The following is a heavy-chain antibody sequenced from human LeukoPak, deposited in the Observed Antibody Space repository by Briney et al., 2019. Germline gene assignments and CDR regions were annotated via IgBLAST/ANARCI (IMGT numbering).Heavy chain of an antibody. CDR1: GYTFSSNA. Sequence: ASVKVSCKASGYTFSSNAINWVRQAPGQGLEWMGWINTNTGNPTYAQGLTGRFVFSLDTSVTTAYLQINSLKADDTAVYYCARDGARLDIWGQGTMVTVSS. J-gene: IGHJ3*02. V-gene: IGHV7-4-1*02. CDR3: ARDGARLDI. D-gene: IGHD4/OR15-4a*01. CDR2: INTNTGNP.